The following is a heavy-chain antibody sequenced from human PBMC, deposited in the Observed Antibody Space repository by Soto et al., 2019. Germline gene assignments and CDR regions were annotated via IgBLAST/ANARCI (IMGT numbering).Heavy chain of an antibody. J-gene: IGHJ4*02. CDR2: ISGSGGST. V-gene: IGHV3-23*01. CDR1: GFTFSSYA. Sequence: EVQLLESGGGLVQPGGSLRLSCAASGFTFSSYAMSWVRQAPGKGLEWVSAISGSGGSTYYADSVKGRFTISRDNSKNTLYLQMNTLRAEDTAVYYCAKVNPYYYDSSGSYLFDYWGQGTLVTVSS. CDR3: AKVNPYYYDSSGSYLFDY. D-gene: IGHD3-22*01.